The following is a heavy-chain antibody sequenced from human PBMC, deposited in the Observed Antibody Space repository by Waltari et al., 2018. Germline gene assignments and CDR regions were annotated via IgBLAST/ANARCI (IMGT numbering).Heavy chain of an antibody. CDR3: ATDPSYYGSGTYWAGWFDP. D-gene: IGHD3-10*01. V-gene: IGHV4-38-2*02. CDR2: IFHSGST. Sequence: QVQLQESGPGLVKPSETLSLTCTVSGYSIRSTYYWGWIRQSPGKGLEWIGSIFHSGSTYYNPSLKSRVTISVDTSKNQFSLKLSSVTAADTAVYYCATDPSYYGSGTYWAGWFDPWGQRTLVTVSS. CDR1: GYSIRSTYY. J-gene: IGHJ5*02.